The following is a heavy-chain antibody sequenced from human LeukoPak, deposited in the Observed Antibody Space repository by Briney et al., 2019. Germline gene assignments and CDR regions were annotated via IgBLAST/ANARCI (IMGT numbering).Heavy chain of an antibody. CDR2: ISHSSGFT. Sequence: PGGSLRLSCAASGFTFSDYYMSWIRQAPGQGLEWVAYISHSSGFTNYADSVKGRFAISRDNAKNSLYLQMNSLRDEDTAVYYCARAQTYYGSGSYLYWGQGTLVTVSS. V-gene: IGHV3-11*06. CDR3: ARAQTYYGSGSYLY. J-gene: IGHJ4*02. CDR1: GFTFSDYY. D-gene: IGHD3-10*01.